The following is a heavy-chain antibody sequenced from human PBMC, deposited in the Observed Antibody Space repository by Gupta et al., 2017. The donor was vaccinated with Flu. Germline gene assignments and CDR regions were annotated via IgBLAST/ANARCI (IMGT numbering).Heavy chain of an antibody. V-gene: IGHV1-3*01. CDR3: ARWIWTGTTLHCYIDY. CDR1: YT. J-gene: IGHJ4*02. CDR2: INADNGQT. Sequence: YTLQWVRQAPEQRLEWMGWINADNGQTSYSQNCQSRDTISRDTSANTAYMELSRLRHEETAVDYCARWIWTGTTLHCYIDYRCQVTLVTMS. D-gene: IGHD3-3*01.